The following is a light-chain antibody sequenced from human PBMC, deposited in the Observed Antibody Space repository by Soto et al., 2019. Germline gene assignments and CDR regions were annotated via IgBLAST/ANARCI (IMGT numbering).Light chain of an antibody. CDR2: GAS. J-gene: IGKJ2*01. Sequence: EIVMTQSPATLSVSPGERATLSCRASQSVSSNLAWYQQKPGQAPRLLIYGASTRATGIPARISGSGSGTEFTLTISSLQXXXFAIYYCQQYDEWPPSYTFGQGTKLEI. V-gene: IGKV3-15*01. CDR1: QSVSSN. CDR3: QQYDEWPPSYT.